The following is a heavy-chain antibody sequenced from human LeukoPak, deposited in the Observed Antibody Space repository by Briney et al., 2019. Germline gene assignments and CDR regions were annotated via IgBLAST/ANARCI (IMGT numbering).Heavy chain of an antibody. CDR3: ARAIVPAIRFYYYYYGMDV. V-gene: IGHV1-18*04. Sequence: ASVKVSCKASGYTFSSYGIGWVRQAPGQRPEWLGWISAFNGNSNYAQKFQGRVTITADKSTSTAYMELSSLRSEDTAVYYCARAIVPAIRFYYYYYGMDVWGKGTTVTVSS. D-gene: IGHD2-2*01. CDR1: GYTFSSYG. CDR2: ISAFNGNS. J-gene: IGHJ6*04.